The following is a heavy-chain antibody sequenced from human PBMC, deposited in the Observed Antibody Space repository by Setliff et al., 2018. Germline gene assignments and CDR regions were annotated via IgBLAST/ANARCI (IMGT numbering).Heavy chain of an antibody. Sequence: GGSLRLSCAAAGFTFSSHWMHWVRQAPGKRLMWVSRINNDGSSTTYEDSVKGRFTISRDNAKNTLYLQMNSLRAEDTAVYYCARAPRDCPNTSCYSWVDPWGQGTLVTVSS. D-gene: IGHD2-2*01. CDR1: GFTFSSHW. J-gene: IGHJ5*02. V-gene: IGHV3-74*01. CDR2: INNDGSST. CDR3: ARAPRDCPNTSCYSWVDP.